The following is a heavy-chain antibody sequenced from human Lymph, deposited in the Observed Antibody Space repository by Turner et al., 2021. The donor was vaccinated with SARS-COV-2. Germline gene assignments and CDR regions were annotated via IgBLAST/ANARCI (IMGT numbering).Heavy chain of an antibody. J-gene: IGHJ3*02. CDR1: ALTVSSNY. D-gene: IGHD3-10*01. CDR2: IYSGGST. Sequence: EVQLVESGGGLVQPGGSLRLSCAASALTVSSNYMNWVRQAPGKGLEWVSVIYSGGSTFYADSVKGRFTISRDNSKNTLYLQMHSLRAEDTAVYYCARDFREGAFDIWGQGTMVTISS. CDR3: ARDFREGAFDI. V-gene: IGHV3-66*01.